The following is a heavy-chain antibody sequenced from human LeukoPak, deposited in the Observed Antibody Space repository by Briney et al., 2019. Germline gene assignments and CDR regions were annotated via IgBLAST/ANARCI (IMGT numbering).Heavy chain of an antibody. D-gene: IGHD3-16*01. CDR2: ISAYSGNT. CDR3: AYYDSSDYRPLVHWFDP. V-gene: IGHV1-18*01. J-gene: IGHJ5*02. CDR1: GYTFTSYG. Sequence: ASVKVSCKASGYTFTSYGISWVRQVPGQGLEWMGWISAYSGNTNYAQNLQGRVTMTTDTSTSTAYMGLRSLRSDDTAVYYCAYYDSSDYRPLVHWFDPWGQGTLVTVSS.